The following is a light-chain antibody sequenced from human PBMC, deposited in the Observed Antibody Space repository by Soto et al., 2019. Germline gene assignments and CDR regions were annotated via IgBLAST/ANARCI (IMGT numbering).Light chain of an antibody. J-gene: IGKJ1*01. Sequence: IQMTQSPSSLSASVGDRVTITCRSSQTISTFLHWFQQKPGKAPNLLIYDASSLQSGVPSRFSGSGSGTDFTLTISSLQPEDFATYYCLQDYNYPRTFGQGTKVDIK. V-gene: IGKV1-6*01. CDR2: DAS. CDR1: QTISTF. CDR3: LQDYNYPRT.